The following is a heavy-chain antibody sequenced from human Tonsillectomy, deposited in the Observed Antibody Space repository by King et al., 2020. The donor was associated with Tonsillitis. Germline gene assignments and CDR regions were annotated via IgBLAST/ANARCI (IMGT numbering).Heavy chain of an antibody. CDR1: GYTFTSHG. V-gene: IGHV1-18*01. Sequence: VQLVESGAEVKKPGASVKVSCKASGYTFTSHGISWVRQAPGQGLEWMGWISTYNGNTNYAQKLQGRDTMTTDTSTSTAYMELRSLRSDDTALYYCARDRLASRPEAFDIWGQGTMVTVSS. D-gene: IGHD6-6*01. CDR3: ARDRLASRPEAFDI. J-gene: IGHJ3*02. CDR2: ISTYNGNT.